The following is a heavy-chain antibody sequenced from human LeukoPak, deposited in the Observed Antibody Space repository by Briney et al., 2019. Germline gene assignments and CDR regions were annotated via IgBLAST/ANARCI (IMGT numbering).Heavy chain of an antibody. CDR3: ARASGYSGYAIDPEDY. V-gene: IGHV1-69*04. J-gene: IGHJ4*02. D-gene: IGHD5-12*01. CDR2: IIPILGIA. Sequence: ASVKVSCKASGGTFSSYAISWVRQAPGQGLEWMGRIIPILGIANYAQKFQGRVTITADKSTSTAYMELSSLRSEDTAVYYCARASGYSGYAIDPEDYWGQGTLVTVSS. CDR1: GGTFSSYA.